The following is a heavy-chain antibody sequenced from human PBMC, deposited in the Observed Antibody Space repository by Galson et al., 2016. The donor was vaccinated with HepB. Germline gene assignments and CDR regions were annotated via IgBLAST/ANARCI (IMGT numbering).Heavy chain of an antibody. V-gene: IGHV2-5*02. Sequence: PALVKPTQTLTLTCNFSGISLSTSQVGVGWIRQPPGKALEWLGIIYWDDDARYSPSLNNRLTITKGTSRNEVVLTMTDMQPLETATFYCVLRLGSSALKWGQGTLVTVSS. CDR1: GISLSTSQVG. CDR3: VLRLGSSALK. D-gene: IGHD6-6*01. J-gene: IGHJ4*02. CDR2: IYWDDDA.